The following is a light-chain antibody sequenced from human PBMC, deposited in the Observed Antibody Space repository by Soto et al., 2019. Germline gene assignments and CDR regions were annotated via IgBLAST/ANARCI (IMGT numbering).Light chain of an antibody. CDR1: STDVSGRNY. J-gene: IGLJ1*01. Sequence: QSVLTQPASVSGSPGQSITISCTGTSTDVSGRNYVSWYQQHPGKAPKVIIYEVTNRPSGISHRFSGSKSGNTASLTISGLQAEDEADYYSCSYTSGTSVFGTGTKVTVL. V-gene: IGLV2-14*01. CDR3: CSYTSGTSV. CDR2: EVT.